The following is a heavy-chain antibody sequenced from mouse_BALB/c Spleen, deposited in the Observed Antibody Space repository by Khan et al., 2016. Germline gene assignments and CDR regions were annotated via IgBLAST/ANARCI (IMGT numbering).Heavy chain of an antibody. CDR1: GYTFTNYG. D-gene: IGHD1-1*01. CDR2: INTYSGES. J-gene: IGHJ1*01. V-gene: IGHV9-3-1*01. Sequence: QIQLVQSGPELKKPGKTVKISCKASGYTFTNYGMYWVKQAPGKGLKWMGWINTYSGESKYADDFKGRFAFSLETSSNTAYLQINHLKNEDTATYFCARYRYYYGSSRYFDVWGAGTTVTVSS. CDR3: ARYRYYYGSSRYFDV.